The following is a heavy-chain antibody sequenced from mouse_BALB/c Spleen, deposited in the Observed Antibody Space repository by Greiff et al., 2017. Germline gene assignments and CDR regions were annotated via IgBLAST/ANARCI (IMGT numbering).Heavy chain of an antibody. D-gene: IGHD1-1*01. CDR3: ARGSYYGFAY. CDR1: GYTFTSYW. Sequence: QVQLQQSGAELARPGASVKLSCKASGYTFTSYWMQWVKQRPGQGLEWIGAIYPGDGDTRYTQKFKGKATLTADKSSSTAYMQLSSLASEDSAVYYCARGSYYGFAYWGQGTLVTVSA. CDR2: IYPGDGDT. V-gene: IGHV1-87*01. J-gene: IGHJ3*01.